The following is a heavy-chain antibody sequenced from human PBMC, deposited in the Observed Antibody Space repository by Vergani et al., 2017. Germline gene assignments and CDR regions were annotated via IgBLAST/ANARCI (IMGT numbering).Heavy chain of an antibody. V-gene: IGHV4-59*01. CDR2: IYYSGST. Sequence: QVQLQESGPGLVKPSETLSLTCTVSGGSISSYYWSWIRQPPGKGLEWIGYIYYSGSTNYNPSLKSRVTISVDTSKNQFSLKLSSVTAADTAVYYYARDRSSYVFDYWGQGTLVTVSS. CDR3: ARDRSSYVFDY. D-gene: IGHD6-13*01. CDR1: GGSISSYY. J-gene: IGHJ4*02.